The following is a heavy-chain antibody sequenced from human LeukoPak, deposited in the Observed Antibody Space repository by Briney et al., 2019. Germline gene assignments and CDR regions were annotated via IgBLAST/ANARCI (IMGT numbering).Heavy chain of an antibody. CDR1: GGSISSSSYY. Sequence: SETLSLTCSVSGGSISSSSYYWGWIRQPPGKGLEWIGSIYYSGSTYYNPSLKSRVTISAEMSKNQFSLKLSSVAAADTAVYYCARNTMVREGYFDNWGQGTLVTVSS. J-gene: IGHJ4*02. D-gene: IGHD3-10*01. CDR3: ARNTMVREGYFDN. V-gene: IGHV4-39*01. CDR2: IYYSGST.